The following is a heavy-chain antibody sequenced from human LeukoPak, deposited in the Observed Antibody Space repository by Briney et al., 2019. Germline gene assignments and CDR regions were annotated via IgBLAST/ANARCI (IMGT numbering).Heavy chain of an antibody. Sequence: GASVKVSCKASGYTFTSYDINWVRQATGQGLEWMGWMNPNSGNTGYPQKFQGRVTITRNTSISTAYMELSSLRSEDTAVYYCASALRWRGGAFDIWGQGTMVTVSS. D-gene: IGHD3-10*01. CDR2: MNPNSGNT. CDR3: ASALRWRGGAFDI. J-gene: IGHJ3*02. V-gene: IGHV1-8*03. CDR1: GYTFTSYD.